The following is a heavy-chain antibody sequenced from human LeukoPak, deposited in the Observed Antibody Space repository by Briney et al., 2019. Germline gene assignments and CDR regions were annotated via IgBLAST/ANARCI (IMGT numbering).Heavy chain of an antibody. J-gene: IGHJ4*02. D-gene: IGHD1-26*01. CDR2: MYNSGST. V-gene: IGHV4-59*08. CDR1: GGSISSDY. CDR3: ARHRVGATRDFDY. Sequence: SETLSLTCTVSGGSISSDYWSWIRQPPGKGLEWIGYMYNSGSTNYNPSLKSRVTISVDKSKNQFSLKLSSVTAADTAVHYCARHRVGATRDFDYWGQGTLVTASS.